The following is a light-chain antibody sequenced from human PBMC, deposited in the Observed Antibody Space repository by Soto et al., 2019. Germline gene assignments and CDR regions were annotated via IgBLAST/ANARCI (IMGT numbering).Light chain of an antibody. CDR3: CSYAGSYTWV. Sequence: VLTQPRSVSGSPGQSVTISCTGTSSDVGGYNYVSWYQQHPGKAPKLMIYDVSKRPSGVPDRFSGSKSGNTASLTISGLQAEDEADYYCCSYAGSYTWVFGGGTKVTVL. CDR1: SSDVGGYNY. V-gene: IGLV2-11*01. CDR2: DVS. J-gene: IGLJ2*01.